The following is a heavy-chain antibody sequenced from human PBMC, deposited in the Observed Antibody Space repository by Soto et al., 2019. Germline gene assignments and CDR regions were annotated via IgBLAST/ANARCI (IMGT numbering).Heavy chain of an antibody. CDR3: AREGYCSSTSCFDY. CDR2: IIAGNGNT. Sequence: ASVKVSCKASGYTFTNYAMHWVRQAPGQRLEWMGWIIAGNGNTKYSQKLQGRVTITRDTSASTAYMELRSLRSADTAVYYCAREGYCSSTSCFDYWGQGTLVTVSS. J-gene: IGHJ4*02. D-gene: IGHD2-2*01. V-gene: IGHV1-3*01. CDR1: GYTFTNYA.